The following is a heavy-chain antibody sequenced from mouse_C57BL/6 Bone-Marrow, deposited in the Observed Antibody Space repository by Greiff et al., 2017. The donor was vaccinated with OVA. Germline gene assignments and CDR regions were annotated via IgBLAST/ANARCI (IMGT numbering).Heavy chain of an antibody. V-gene: IGHV5-15*01. CDR3: ARHTGGYFDY. CDR1: GFTFSDYG. J-gene: IGHJ2*01. Sequence: EVQLVESGGGLVQPGGSLKLSCAASGFTFSDYGMAWVRQAPRKGPEWVAFISNLAYSIYYADTVTGRFTISRENAKNTLYLEMSSLRSEDTAMYYCARHTGGYFDYWGQGTTLTVSS. CDR2: ISNLAYSI. D-gene: IGHD4-1*01.